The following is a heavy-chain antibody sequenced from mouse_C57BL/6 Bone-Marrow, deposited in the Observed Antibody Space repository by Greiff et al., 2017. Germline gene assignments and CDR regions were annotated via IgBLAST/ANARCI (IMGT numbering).Heavy chain of an antibody. V-gene: IGHV1-81*01. CDR3: ASSYDYDGLDY. J-gene: IGHJ2*01. CDR2: IDPRSGNT. CDR1: GYTFTSYG. D-gene: IGHD2-4*01. Sequence: QVQLQQSGAELARPGASVKLSCKASGYTFTSYGISWVKQRTGQGLEWIGEIDPRSGNTYYNEKFKGKATLTADKSSSTAYMGLRSLTSEDSAVYFCASSYDYDGLDYWGQGTTLTVSS.